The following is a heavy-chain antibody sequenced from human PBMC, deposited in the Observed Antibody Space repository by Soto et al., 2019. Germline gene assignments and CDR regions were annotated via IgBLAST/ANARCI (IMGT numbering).Heavy chain of an antibody. CDR1: GASVRSYH. Sequence: SETLSLTCAVSGASVRSYHWSWIRQAAGKGLEWIGRVQMSGTTNYNPSLKTRVTMSLYTSKNEVSLRMTSVTAADTAVYFCAKDRSTMRWFDPWGQGILVTVSS. D-gene: IGHD1-1*01. CDR2: VQMSGTT. V-gene: IGHV4-4*07. CDR3: AKDRSTMRWFDP. J-gene: IGHJ5*02.